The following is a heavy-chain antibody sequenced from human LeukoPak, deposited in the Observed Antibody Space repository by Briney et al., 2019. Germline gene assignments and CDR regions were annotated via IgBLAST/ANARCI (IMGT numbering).Heavy chain of an antibody. D-gene: IGHD4-11*01. CDR1: GFTFNNYA. V-gene: IGHV3-64D*06. CDR3: VKGGVVTTRPFDY. J-gene: IGHJ4*02. CDR2: ISNNGDIT. Sequence: GGSLRLSCSASGFTFNNYAVHWFRQAPGKGLEYVSAISNNGDITYYADSVKGRFTISRDNSKKTLYLQMSSLRAEDTAVYYCVKGGVVTTRPFDYWGQGTLVTVSS.